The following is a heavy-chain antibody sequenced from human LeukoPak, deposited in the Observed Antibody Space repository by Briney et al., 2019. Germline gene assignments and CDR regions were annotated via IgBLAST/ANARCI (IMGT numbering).Heavy chain of an antibody. CDR2: TYYSGST. CDR3: ARVVVRNWFDP. CDR1: GGSISSYY. V-gene: IGHV4-59*01. D-gene: IGHD6-6*01. J-gene: IGHJ5*02. Sequence: SETLSLTCTVSGGSISSYYWSWIRQPPGKGLEWIGYTYYSGSTNYNPSLKSRVTISVDTSKNQFSLKLSSVTAADTAVYYCARVVVRNWFDPWGQGTLVTVSS.